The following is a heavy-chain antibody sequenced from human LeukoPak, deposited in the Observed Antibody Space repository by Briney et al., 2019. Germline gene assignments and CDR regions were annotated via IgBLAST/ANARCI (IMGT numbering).Heavy chain of an antibody. CDR1: GFTFSSYA. J-gene: IGHJ4*02. Sequence: GGSLRLSCAASGFTFSSYAMSWVRQAPGKGLEWVSAISGSGGSTYYADSVKGRFTISRDNYKNTLYLQMNSLRAEDTSVYYCSKEGDILTGYAGFDYWGQGTLVTVSS. CDR2: ISGSGGST. D-gene: IGHD3-9*01. V-gene: IGHV3-23*01. CDR3: SKEGDILTGYAGFDY.